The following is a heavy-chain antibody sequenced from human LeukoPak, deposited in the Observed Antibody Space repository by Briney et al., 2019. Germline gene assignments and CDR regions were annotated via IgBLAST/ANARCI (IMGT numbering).Heavy chain of an antibody. V-gene: IGHV3-23*01. Sequence: GGSLRLSCAASGFTFSSYAMSRVRQAPGKGLEWVSAISGSGGSTYYADSVKGRVTISRDNTKNALYLQMNSLRAEDTAVYYCAKRFPSGPLDYWGQGTLVTVSS. CDR1: GFTFSSYA. D-gene: IGHD6-19*01. J-gene: IGHJ4*02. CDR2: ISGSGGST. CDR3: AKRFPSGPLDY.